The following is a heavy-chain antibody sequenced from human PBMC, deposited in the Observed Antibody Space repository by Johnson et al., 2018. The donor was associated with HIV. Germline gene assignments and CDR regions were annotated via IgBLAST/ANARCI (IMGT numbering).Heavy chain of an antibody. CDR2: IWYDGSNK. D-gene: IGHD3-3*01. V-gene: IGHV3-33*08. Sequence: QVQLVESGGGVVQPGRSLRLSCAASAFTSSSYSIHWVRQAPGKGLEWVAVIWYDGSNKYYADSVKGRFTISRDNSKNKLYLQMNSLRVEDEAVYYCARVARGDLEWLLSGHAFDIWGQGTMVTVSS. CDR3: ARVARGDLEWLLSGHAFDI. CDR1: AFTSSSYS. J-gene: IGHJ3*02.